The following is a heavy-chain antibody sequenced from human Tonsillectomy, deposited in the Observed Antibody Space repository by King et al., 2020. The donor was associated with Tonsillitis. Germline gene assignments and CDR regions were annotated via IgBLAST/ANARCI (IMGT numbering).Heavy chain of an antibody. CDR3: ARRALAGTYFEY. CDR1: GFSFTTYGVS. J-gene: IGHJ4*01. CDR2: IDWDDDK. Sequence: TLKESGPALVKPTQTLTLTCTFYGFSFTTYGVSVGWIRQPPGQSLEWLARIDWDDDKYYKTSLNTRLTVSKDTSKNQVVLTMTNMDPVDTATYYCARRALAGTYFEYWGQGIMVTVSS. D-gene: IGHD2-15*01. V-gene: IGHV2-70*11.